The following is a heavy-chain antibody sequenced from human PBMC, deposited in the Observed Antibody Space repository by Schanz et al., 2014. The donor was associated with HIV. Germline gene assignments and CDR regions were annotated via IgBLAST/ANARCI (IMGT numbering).Heavy chain of an antibody. Sequence: EVQLLESGGGVVQPGGSLRLSCAASGFTFSTFAMNWVRQAPGKGLEWVSTISGGGGDRYYADAVKGRFAISRDNSKDTLYLQMNGLRAEDTAVYFCAKCPTMVRGTGMDVWGQGTTVTVSS. CDR1: GFTFSTFA. CDR3: AKCPTMVRGTGMDV. CDR2: ISGGGGDR. D-gene: IGHD3-10*01. V-gene: IGHV3-23*01. J-gene: IGHJ6*02.